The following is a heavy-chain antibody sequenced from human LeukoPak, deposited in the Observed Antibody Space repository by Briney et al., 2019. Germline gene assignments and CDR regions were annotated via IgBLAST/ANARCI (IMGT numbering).Heavy chain of an antibody. CDR2: INHSGST. V-gene: IGHV4-34*01. D-gene: IGHD5-18*01. J-gene: IGHJ4*02. Sequence: PSETLSLTCAVYGGSFSGYYWSWIRQPPGKGLEWIGEINHSGSTNYSPSLKSRVTISVDTSKKQFSLKLSSVTAADTAVYYCARGRGYSYVDYWGQGTLVTVSS. CDR3: ARGRGYSYVDY. CDR1: GGSFSGYY.